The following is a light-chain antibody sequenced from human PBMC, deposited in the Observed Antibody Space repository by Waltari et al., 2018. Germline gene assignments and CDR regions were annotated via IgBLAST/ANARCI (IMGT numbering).Light chain of an antibody. J-gene: IGKJ1*01. CDR3: QQYNSYRT. CDR1: QSISSW. CDR2: KAS. Sequence: DIQMTQSPSTLSASVGDRVTITCRASQSISSWLAWYQQKPGKAPKLLIYKASSLESGVPSRFSGSGSRTEVTLTISSLQPDDFATYYCQQYNSYRTFGQGTKVEIK. V-gene: IGKV1-5*03.